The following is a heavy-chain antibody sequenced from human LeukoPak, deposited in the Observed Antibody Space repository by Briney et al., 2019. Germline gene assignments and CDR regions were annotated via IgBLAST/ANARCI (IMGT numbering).Heavy chain of an antibody. CDR2: MNPNSGNT. CDR3: ARFEPYGSGSYYNLGDY. D-gene: IGHD3-10*01. V-gene: IGHV1-8*01. Sequence: ASVKVSCKASGYTFTSYDINWVRQATGQGLEWMGWMNPNSGNTGYAQKFQGRVTMTRNTSISTAYMELSSLRSEDTAVYYCARFEPYGSGSYYNLGDYWGQGTLVTVSS. J-gene: IGHJ4*02. CDR1: GYTFTSYD.